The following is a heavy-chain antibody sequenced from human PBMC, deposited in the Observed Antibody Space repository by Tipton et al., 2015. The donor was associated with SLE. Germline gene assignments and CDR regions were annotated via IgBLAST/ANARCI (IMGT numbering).Heavy chain of an antibody. CDR1: GGSISSGGYY. D-gene: IGHD6-13*01. CDR3: ARDMRHPPGIAAAGNLFDY. J-gene: IGHJ4*02. CDR2: IYYSGST. V-gene: IGHV4-31*03. Sequence: TLSLTCTVSGGSISSGGYYWSWIRQHPGKGLEWIGYIYYSGSTYYNPSLKSRVTISVDTSKNQFSLKLSSVTAADTAVYYCARDMRHPPGIAAAGNLFDYWGQGTLVTVSS.